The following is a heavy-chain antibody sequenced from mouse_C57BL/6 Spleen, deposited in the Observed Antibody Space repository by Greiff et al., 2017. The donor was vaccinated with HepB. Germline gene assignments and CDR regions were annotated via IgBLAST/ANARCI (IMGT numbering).Heavy chain of an antibody. CDR1: GYAFTNYL. D-gene: IGHD1-2*01. Sequence: QVQLQQSGAELVRPGTSVKVSCKASGYAFTNYLIEWVKQRPGQGLEWIGVINPGSGGTTYNEKFKGKATLTADKSSSTAYMQLSSLTSEDSAVYFCARTASAMDYWGQGTSVTVSS. CDR2: INPGSGGT. V-gene: IGHV1-54*01. CDR3: ARTASAMDY. J-gene: IGHJ4*01.